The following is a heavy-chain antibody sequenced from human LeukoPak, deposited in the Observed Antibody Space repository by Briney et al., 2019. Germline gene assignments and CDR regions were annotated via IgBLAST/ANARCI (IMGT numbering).Heavy chain of an antibody. Sequence: SETLSLTCTVSGGSISSYYWSWIRQPAGKGLEWIGRIYTSGSTNYNPSLKSRVTMSVDTSKSQFSLKLSSVTAADTAVYYCAGEYDYVWGSYRYDYWGQGTLVTVSS. D-gene: IGHD3-16*02. CDR1: GGSISSYY. V-gene: IGHV4-4*07. J-gene: IGHJ4*02. CDR2: IYTSGST. CDR3: AGEYDYVWGSYRYDY.